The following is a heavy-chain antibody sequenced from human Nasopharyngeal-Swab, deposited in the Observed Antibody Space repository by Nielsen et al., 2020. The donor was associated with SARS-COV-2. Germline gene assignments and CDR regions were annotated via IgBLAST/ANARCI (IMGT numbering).Heavy chain of an antibody. CDR3: TRHTGTSPYYYMDV. D-gene: IGHD1-14*01. J-gene: IGHJ6*03. V-gene: IGHV5-51*01. CDR1: GYSFSSYW. CDR2: IYPYDSQT. Sequence: GESLKISCKASGYSFSSYWIGWVRQMPGKGLEWMCFIYPYDSQTTYNPSFQDQVTISADKSSTTAYLQWNSLMASDTAIYYCTRHTGTSPYYYMDVWGEGTTVTVSS.